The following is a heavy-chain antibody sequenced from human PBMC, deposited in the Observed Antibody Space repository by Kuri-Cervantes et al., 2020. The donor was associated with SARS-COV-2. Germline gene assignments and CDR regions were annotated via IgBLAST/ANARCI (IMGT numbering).Heavy chain of an antibody. CDR2: ISSSSSYT. CDR1: GFTFSSYS. Sequence: GGSLRLSCAASGFTFSSYSMNWVRQAPGKGLEWVSSISSSSSYTYYADSVKGRFTISRDNAKNSLYLQTNSLRVEDTAVYYCAKSGRQYDVWGQGTMVTVSS. V-gene: IGHV3-21*01. D-gene: IGHD3-10*01. CDR3: AKSGRQYDV. J-gene: IGHJ3*01.